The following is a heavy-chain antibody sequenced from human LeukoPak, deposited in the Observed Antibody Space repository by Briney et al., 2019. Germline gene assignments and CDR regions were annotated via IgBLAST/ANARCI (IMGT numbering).Heavy chain of an antibody. CDR2: ISHSGGDK. Sequence: PGRSLRLSCAASGFTFSNYGMHWVRQAPAKALLSVAVISHSGGDKYYADSLKGRFTISRDNSKNALFLQMNSLRDEDTGVYYCAKDHFGSGTTMDVWGQGTTVTVSS. CDR1: GFTFSNYG. CDR3: AKDHFGSGTTMDV. D-gene: IGHD3-10*01. V-gene: IGHV3-30*18. J-gene: IGHJ6*02.